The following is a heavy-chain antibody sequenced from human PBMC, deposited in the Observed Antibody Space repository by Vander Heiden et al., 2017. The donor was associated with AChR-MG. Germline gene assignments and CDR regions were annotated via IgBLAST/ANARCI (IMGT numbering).Heavy chain of an antibody. D-gene: IGHD6-19*01. CDR3: ARVMYGYSSGWFDAFDI. V-gene: IGHV3-30-3*01. CDR2: ISYDGSNK. J-gene: IGHJ3*02. Sequence: QVQLVESGGGVVQPGRSLRLSCAASGFTFSSYAMHWVRQAPGKGLEWVAVISYDGSNKYYADSVKGRFTISRDNSKNTLYLQMNSLRAEDTAVYYCARVMYGYSSGWFDAFDIWGQGTMVTVSS. CDR1: GFTFSSYA.